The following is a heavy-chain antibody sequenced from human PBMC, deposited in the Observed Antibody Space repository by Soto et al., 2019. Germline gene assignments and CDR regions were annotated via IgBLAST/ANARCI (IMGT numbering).Heavy chain of an antibody. V-gene: IGHV3-53*01. CDR2: IYTSGST. J-gene: IGHJ5*02. CDR1: GFTVSSDY. D-gene: IGHD2-15*01. CDR3: ARAYGGNPALFDP. Sequence: EVQLVESGGGLIQPGGSLRLSCAASGFTVSSDYMSWVRQAPGKGLEWVSVIYTSGSTYYAYSVKGRFTFSRDNSKNTLYLQMNSLRAEDTAVYYCARAYGGNPALFDPWGQGTLVTVSS.